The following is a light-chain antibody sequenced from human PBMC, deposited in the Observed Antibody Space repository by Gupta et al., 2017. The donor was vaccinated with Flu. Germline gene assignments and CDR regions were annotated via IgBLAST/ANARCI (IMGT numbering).Light chain of an antibody. Sequence: PSSLSSSVGDSVTITCRASQMIKMYLNWYQQKPGRAPNLVIHDTFKLKTGVPSRFSGGGSGTEFTLTISGLQPEEFATYYCQQSNNIPRTFGQGTRVEVK. V-gene: IGKV1-39*01. CDR2: DTF. CDR1: QMIKMY. CDR3: QQSNNIPRT. J-gene: IGKJ1*01.